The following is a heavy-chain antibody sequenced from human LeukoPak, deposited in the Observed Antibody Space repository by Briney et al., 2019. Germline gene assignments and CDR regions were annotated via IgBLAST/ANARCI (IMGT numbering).Heavy chain of an antibody. D-gene: IGHD4-17*01. Sequence: GGSLRLSCAASGFTVSSNYMSWVRQAPGKGLEWVSVIYSGGSTYYADSVKGRFTISRDNSKNTLYLQMNSLRAEDTAVYYCARGVDGDYSFDYWGQGTRVTVSS. V-gene: IGHV3-53*01. CDR3: ARGVDGDYSFDY. J-gene: IGHJ4*02. CDR1: GFTVSSNY. CDR2: IYSGGST.